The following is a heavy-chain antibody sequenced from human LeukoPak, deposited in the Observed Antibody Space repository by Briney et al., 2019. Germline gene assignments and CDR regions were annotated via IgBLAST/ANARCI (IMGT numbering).Heavy chain of an antibody. CDR1: GFTFSSYA. CDR2: ISGSGGST. D-gene: IGHD3-9*01. Sequence: GGSLRLSCAASGFTFSSYAMSWVRQAPGKGLEWVSAISGSGGSTYYADSVKGRFTISRDNSKNTLHLQMNSLRAEDTAVYYCAKGDDILTGYYLYYYYGMDVWGQGTTVTVSS. J-gene: IGHJ6*02. CDR3: AKGDDILTGYYLYYYYGMDV. V-gene: IGHV3-23*01.